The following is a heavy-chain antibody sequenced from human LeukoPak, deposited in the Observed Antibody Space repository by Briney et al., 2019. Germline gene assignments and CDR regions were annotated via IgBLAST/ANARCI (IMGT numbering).Heavy chain of an antibody. CDR2: VFYSGAT. V-gene: IGHV4-59*08. CDR3: ARHLYGYYYGSGTYSGAFDI. CDR1: GGSISRYY. D-gene: IGHD3-10*01. J-gene: IGHJ3*02. Sequence: SETLSLTCTVSGGSISRYYWTWIRQPPGKGLEWIGCVFYSGATNYNPSLKSRVTISVDTSKNQFSLKLSSVTAADTAVYYCARHLYGYYYGSGTYSGAFDIWGQGTMVTVSS.